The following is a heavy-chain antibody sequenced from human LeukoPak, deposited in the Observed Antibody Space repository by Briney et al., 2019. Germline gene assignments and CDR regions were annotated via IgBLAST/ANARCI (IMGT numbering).Heavy chain of an antibody. J-gene: IGHJ4*02. CDR2: IDWDDDK. Sequence: SGPALVKPTQTRTLTCTFSGFSLSTSGMCVSWIRQPPGKALEWLARIDWDDDKYYSTSLKTRLTISKDTSKNQVVLTMTNMDPVDTATYYCARIPLSSGGYYFDYWGQGTLVTVSS. V-gene: IGHV2-70*11. D-gene: IGHD6-19*01. CDR3: ARIPLSSGGYYFDY. CDR1: GFSLSTSGMC.